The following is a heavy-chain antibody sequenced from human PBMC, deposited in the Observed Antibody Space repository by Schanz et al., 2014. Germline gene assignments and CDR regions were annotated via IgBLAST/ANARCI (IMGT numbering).Heavy chain of an antibody. Sequence: QVQLVQSGAEVKKPGASVKVSCKASGYTFISYFIHWVRQAPAQGLEWMGIINPTGGSTTYAQRLQGRVTVTRDTSTSSVYMELSSLRSEATAVYYCARGAYGGYTSTPLRYWGQGTLVTVSS. CDR2: INPTGGST. D-gene: IGHD5-12*01. V-gene: IGHV1-46*04. CDR1: GYTFISYF. CDR3: ARGAYGGYTSTPLRY. J-gene: IGHJ4*02.